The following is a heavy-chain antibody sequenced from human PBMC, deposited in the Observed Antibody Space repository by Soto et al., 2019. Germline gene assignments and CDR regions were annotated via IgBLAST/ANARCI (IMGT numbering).Heavy chain of an antibody. J-gene: IGHJ6*02. D-gene: IGHD2-2*01. CDR3: ARTDCSSTSCYNYYYYGMDV. V-gene: IGHV1-3*01. Sequence: QVQLVQSGTEVKKPGASVKVSCKTSGYSFTKYGLHWVRQAPGQRLEWMGWINPGNGDTKYSQKFQGRVTITRDTSATTADMELCSLRSEDSAVSYCARTDCSSTSCYNYYYYGMDVWGQGTTVTVSS. CDR2: INPGNGDT. CDR1: GYSFTKYG.